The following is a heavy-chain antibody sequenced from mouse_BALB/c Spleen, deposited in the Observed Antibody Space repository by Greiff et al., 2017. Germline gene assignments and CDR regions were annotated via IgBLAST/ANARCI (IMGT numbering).Heavy chain of an antibody. V-gene: IGHV5-17*02. D-gene: IGHD1-1*01. Sequence: EVMLVESGGGLVQPGGSRKLSCAASGFTFSSFGMHWVRQAPEKGLEWVAYISSGSSTIYYADTVKGRFTISRDNPKNTLFLQMTSLRSEDTAMYYCARSAYYGYFDYWGQGTTLTVSS. CDR1: GFTFSSFG. J-gene: IGHJ2*01. CDR3: ARSAYYGYFDY. CDR2: ISSGSSTI.